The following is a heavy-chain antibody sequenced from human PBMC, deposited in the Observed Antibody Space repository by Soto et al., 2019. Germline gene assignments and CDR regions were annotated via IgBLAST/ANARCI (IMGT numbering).Heavy chain of an antibody. CDR1: GYTFTSYG. CDR2: ISAYNGNT. V-gene: IGHV1-18*01. D-gene: IGHD6-13*01. CDR3: ARFDGQQLVPSAWDY. Sequence: QVQLVQSGAEVKKPGASVKVSCKASGYTFTSYGISWVRQAPGQGLEWMGWISAYNGNTNYAQKLQGRVTMTTDTSTSTADMELRSLRSDDTAVYYCARFDGQQLVPSAWDYWGQGTLVTVSS. J-gene: IGHJ4*02.